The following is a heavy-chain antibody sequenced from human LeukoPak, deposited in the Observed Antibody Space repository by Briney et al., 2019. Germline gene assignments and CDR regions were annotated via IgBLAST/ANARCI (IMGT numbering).Heavy chain of an antibody. CDR1: GGSIGSYY. D-gene: IGHD3-16*02. CDR3: ARHIGGGIEDMDV. J-gene: IGHJ6*03. Sequence: SETLSLTCTVSGGSIGSYYWSWIRQSPGVGLEWIGYIHVTGSTSYNPYLQSRLTISLDTSRNQFSLKMSSVTAADTAVYYCARHIGGGIEDMDVWGEGAKVTVSS. V-gene: IGHV4-59*08. CDR2: IHVTGST.